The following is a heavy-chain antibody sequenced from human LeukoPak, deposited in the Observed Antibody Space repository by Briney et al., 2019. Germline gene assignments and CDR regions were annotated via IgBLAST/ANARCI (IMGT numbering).Heavy chain of an antibody. CDR3: ARSYGDYSNWFDP. D-gene: IGHD4-17*01. CDR2: ISYDGSNK. Sequence: GRSLRLSCAASGFTFSSYAVHWVRQAPGKGLEWVAVISYDGSNKYYADSVKGRFTISRDNSKNTLYLQMNSLRAEDTAVYYCARSYGDYSNWFDPWGQGTLVTVSS. V-gene: IGHV3-30*04. J-gene: IGHJ5*02. CDR1: GFTFSSYA.